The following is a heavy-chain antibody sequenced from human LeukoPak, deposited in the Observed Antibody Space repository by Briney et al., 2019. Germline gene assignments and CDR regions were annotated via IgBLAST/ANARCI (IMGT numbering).Heavy chain of an antibody. D-gene: IGHD3-22*01. CDR2: IWYDGSNK. CDR3: ARGSVHSSGFDAFDI. V-gene: IGHV3-33*01. J-gene: IGHJ3*02. CDR1: GFTFSSYG. Sequence: GRSLRLSCAASGFTFSSYGMHWVRQAPGKGLEWVAVIWYDGSNKYYADSVKGRFTISRDNSKNTLYLQMNSLRAEDTAVYYCARGSVHSSGFDAFDIWGQGAMVTVSS.